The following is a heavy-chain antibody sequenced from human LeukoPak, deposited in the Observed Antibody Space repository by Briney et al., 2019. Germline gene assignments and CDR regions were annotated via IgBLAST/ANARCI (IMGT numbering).Heavy chain of an antibody. J-gene: IGHJ3*02. D-gene: IGHD3-22*01. CDR2: IYHSGST. CDR1: GGSISSSNW. Sequence: SETLSLTCAVSGGSISSSNWWSWVRQPPGKGLEWIGEIYHSGSTNYNPSLKSRVTISVDKSKNQFSLKLSSVTAADTAVYYCARGGDYYDSSGYHAFDIWGQGTMVTVSS. CDR3: ARGGDYYDSSGYHAFDI. V-gene: IGHV4-4*02.